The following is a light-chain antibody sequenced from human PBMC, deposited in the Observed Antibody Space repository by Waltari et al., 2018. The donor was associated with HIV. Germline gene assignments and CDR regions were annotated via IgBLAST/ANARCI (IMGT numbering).Light chain of an antibody. CDR1: NIVSKS. Sequence: SYVLTQPPSVSVAPGKTAKISCIGDNIVSKSVHWYQQKPDRAPVLVIYYDADRPSGIPERFSGSNSGNTATLTISRVEAGDEADYYCHVWDSVSDHVVFGGGSKLTVL. CDR2: YDA. V-gene: IGLV3-21*04. J-gene: IGLJ2*01. CDR3: HVWDSVSDHVV.